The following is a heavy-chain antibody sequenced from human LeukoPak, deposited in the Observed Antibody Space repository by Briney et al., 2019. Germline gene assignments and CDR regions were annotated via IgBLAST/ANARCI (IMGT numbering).Heavy chain of an antibody. CDR1: GFTFSSYS. Sequence: GGSLRLSCAASGFTFSSYSMNWVRQAPGKGLEWVSYISSSSSTIYYADSVKGRFTISRDNAKNSLYLQMNSLRAEDTAVYYCARDRAGPFGEVITNQDYSGQGTLVTVSS. CDR3: ARDRAGPFGEVITNQDY. V-gene: IGHV3-48*01. D-gene: IGHD3-3*01. CDR2: ISSSSSTI. J-gene: IGHJ4*02.